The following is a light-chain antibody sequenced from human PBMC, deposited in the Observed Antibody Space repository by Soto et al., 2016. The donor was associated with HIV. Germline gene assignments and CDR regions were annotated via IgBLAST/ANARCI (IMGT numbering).Light chain of an antibody. CDR1: KLGDKY. CDR2: QDR. J-gene: IGLJ1*01. V-gene: IGLV3-1*01. Sequence: SYELTQPPSASVSPGQTANITCSGDKLGDKYVCWYQQKPGQSPVLVMYQDRKRPSGIPERFSGSNSGNTATLTISETQAMDEGDYYCQAWGSSSSYVFGTGTKVTVL. CDR3: QAWGSSSSYV.